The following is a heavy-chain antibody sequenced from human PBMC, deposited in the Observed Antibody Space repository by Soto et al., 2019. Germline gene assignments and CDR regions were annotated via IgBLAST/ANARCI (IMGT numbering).Heavy chain of an antibody. V-gene: IGHV3-15*01. CDR3: TTDDPINRY. Sequence: ESGGGLVKAGGSLRVSCAASGFTFSNAWMSWVRQAPGKGLEWVGRIKSKTNGGTTDYAAPVKGRFTISRDDSKYTLYLQMNSLRTEDTAVYYCTTDDPINRYWGQGTLVTVSS. J-gene: IGHJ4*02. CDR1: GFTFSNAW. CDR2: IKSKTNGGTT.